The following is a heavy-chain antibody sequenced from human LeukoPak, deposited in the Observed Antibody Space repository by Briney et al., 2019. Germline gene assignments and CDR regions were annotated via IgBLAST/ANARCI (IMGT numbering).Heavy chain of an antibody. J-gene: IGHJ4*02. V-gene: IGHV1-18*01. CDR3: ARVLRWLLTDY. CDR2: ISAYNGDT. CDR1: GYTFTNYG. Sequence: ASVKVSCKASGYTFTNYGISWVRQAPGQGLEWMGWISAYNGDTDYAQKLQGRVTMTTDTSTSTAYMELRSLRSDDTAVYYCARVLRWLLTDYWGQGTLVTVSS. D-gene: IGHD3-22*01.